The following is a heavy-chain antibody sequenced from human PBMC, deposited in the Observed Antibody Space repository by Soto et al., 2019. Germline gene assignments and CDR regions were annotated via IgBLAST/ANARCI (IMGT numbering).Heavy chain of an antibody. J-gene: IGHJ4*02. D-gene: IGHD6-19*01. V-gene: IGHV3-23*01. Sequence: EVQLLESGGGLVQPGGSLRLSCAASGFTFRYYDMFWVRQAPGKGPEWVSFVSTSGGRTEYADYVRGRFTIARDNAENILFLQMNSLAVDHTAVDYCVRKGYETGWYYDQWGQGTLVTVSS. CDR3: VRKGYETGWYYDQ. CDR2: VSTSGGRT. CDR1: GFTFRYYD.